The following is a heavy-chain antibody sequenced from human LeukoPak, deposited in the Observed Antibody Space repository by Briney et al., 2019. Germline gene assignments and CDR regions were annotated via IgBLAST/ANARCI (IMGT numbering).Heavy chain of an antibody. D-gene: IGHD4-17*01. V-gene: IGHV4-30-2*01. CDR2: IYRSGST. CDR1: GGSISSGGYS. Sequence: SETLSLTCAVSGGSISSGGYSWSWIRQPPGKGLEWIGYIYRSGSTYYNPSLKSRVTISVDRSKNQFSLKLSSVTAADTAVYYCARGPTNYGDYYDDWGQGTLVTVSS. CDR3: ARGPTNYGDYYDD. J-gene: IGHJ4*02.